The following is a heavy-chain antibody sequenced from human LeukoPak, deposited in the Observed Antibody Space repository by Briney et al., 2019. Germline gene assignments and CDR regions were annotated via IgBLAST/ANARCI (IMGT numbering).Heavy chain of an antibody. Sequence: SETLSLTCTVSGGSVSSGSYYWGWIRQPPGKGLEWIGYIYYSGSTNYNPSLKSRGTISVDTSTNQFSLKLSSVTAADTAVYYCATYYYDSSGYYYFDYWGQGTLVTVSS. J-gene: IGHJ4*02. V-gene: IGHV4-61*01. D-gene: IGHD3-22*01. CDR2: IYYSGST. CDR1: GGSVSSGSYY. CDR3: ATYYYDSSGYYYFDY.